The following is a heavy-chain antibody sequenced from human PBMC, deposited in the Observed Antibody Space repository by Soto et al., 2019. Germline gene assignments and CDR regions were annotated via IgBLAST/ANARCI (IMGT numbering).Heavy chain of an antibody. V-gene: IGHV3-30*03. J-gene: IGHJ6*02. Sequence: QVQLVESGGGVVQPGRSLRLSCAASGFTFSSYGMHWVRQAPGKGLEWVAVISYDGSNKYYADSVKGRFTISRDNSKNTLYLQMNSLRAEDSAVYYCTVTLNYYYGMDVWGQGTTVTVSS. D-gene: IGHD4-4*01. CDR3: TVTLNYYYGMDV. CDR1: GFTFSSYG. CDR2: ISYDGSNK.